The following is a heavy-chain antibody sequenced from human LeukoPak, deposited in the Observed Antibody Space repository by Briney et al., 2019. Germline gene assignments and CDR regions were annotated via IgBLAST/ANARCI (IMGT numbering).Heavy chain of an antibody. CDR1: GFTFSSYS. CDR3: ARGGPASQYNWFDP. V-gene: IGHV3-21*01. CDR2: ISSSSSCI. D-gene: IGHD2-15*01. J-gene: IGHJ5*02. Sequence: PGGSLRLSCAASGFTFSSYSMNWVRQAPGKGLEWVSSISSSSSCIYYADSVKGRFTISRDNPKNSLYLQMNSLRAEDTAVYYCARGGPASQYNWFDPWGQGTLVTVSS.